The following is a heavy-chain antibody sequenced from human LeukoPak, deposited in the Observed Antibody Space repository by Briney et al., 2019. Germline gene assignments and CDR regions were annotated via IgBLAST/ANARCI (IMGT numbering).Heavy chain of an antibody. Sequence: PSETLSLTCTVSGYSISSGYYWGWIRQPPGKGLEWIGSIYHSGSTYYNPSLKSRVTISVDTSKNQFSLKLSSVTAADTAVYYCARDRSSGYYSDAFDIWGQGTMVTVSS. CDR3: ARDRSSGYYSDAFDI. CDR1: GYSISSGYY. CDR2: IYHSGST. J-gene: IGHJ3*02. V-gene: IGHV4-38-2*02. D-gene: IGHD3-22*01.